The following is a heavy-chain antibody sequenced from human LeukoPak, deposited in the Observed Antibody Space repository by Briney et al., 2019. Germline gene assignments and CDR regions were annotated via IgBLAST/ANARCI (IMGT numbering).Heavy chain of an antibody. Sequence: MPSETLSLTCAVYGGSFSGYYWSWIRQPPGKGLEWIGEINHSGSTNYNPSLKSRVTISVDTSKNQFSLKLSSVTAADTAVYYCARAEYYGSGSYPVDYWGQGTLVTVSS. CDR2: INHSGST. CDR1: GGSFSGYY. CDR3: ARAEYYGSGSYPVDY. J-gene: IGHJ4*02. D-gene: IGHD3-10*01. V-gene: IGHV4-34*01.